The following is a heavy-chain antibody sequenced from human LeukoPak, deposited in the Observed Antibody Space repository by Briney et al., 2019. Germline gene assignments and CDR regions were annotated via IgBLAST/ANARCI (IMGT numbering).Heavy chain of an antibody. Sequence: SETLSLTCAVSGGSIGSGGYSWSWIRQPPGKGLEWNGYIYHSGSTYYNPSLKSRVTISVDRSKNQFSLKLSSVTAADTAVYYCARDGYYGSGPYYYGMDVWGQGTTVTVSS. CDR1: GGSIGSGGYS. CDR3: ARDGYYGSGPYYYGMDV. V-gene: IGHV4-30-2*01. CDR2: IYHSGST. J-gene: IGHJ6*02. D-gene: IGHD3-10*01.